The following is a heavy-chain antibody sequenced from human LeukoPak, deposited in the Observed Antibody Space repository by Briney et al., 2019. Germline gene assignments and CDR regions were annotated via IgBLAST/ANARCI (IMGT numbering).Heavy chain of an antibody. CDR3: VREHDWGDFDF. CDR1: GGSISSYY. D-gene: IGHD3-9*01. Sequence: SETLSLTCTVSGGSISSYYWSWIRQPPGKGLEWIGYVSHSGNTNYNPSLKSRVTISKDTSKNQFSLKLSSVTAADTAVYYCVREHDWGDFDFWGQGTLVTVSS. CDR2: VSHSGNT. J-gene: IGHJ4*02. V-gene: IGHV4-59*01.